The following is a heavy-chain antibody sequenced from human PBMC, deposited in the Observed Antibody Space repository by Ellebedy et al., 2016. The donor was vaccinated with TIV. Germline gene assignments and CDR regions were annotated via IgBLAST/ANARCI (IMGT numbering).Heavy chain of an antibody. J-gene: IGHJ4*02. Sequence: PGGSLRLSCAASGFIFSNYAMHWMRQAPGKGLEWVAVISHDETKKYYADSVKGRFTISRDNSRNTLFVQMNSLRVEDTAVYYCARDDDGGGDFKWGQGTLVTVSS. CDR3: ARDDDGGGDFK. CDR2: ISHDETKK. D-gene: IGHD2-21*02. V-gene: IGHV3-30*01. CDR1: GFIFSNYA.